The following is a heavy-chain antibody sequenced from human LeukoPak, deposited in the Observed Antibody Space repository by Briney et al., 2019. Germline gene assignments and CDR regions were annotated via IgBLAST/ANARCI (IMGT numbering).Heavy chain of an antibody. CDR2: INHSGST. V-gene: IGHV4-34*01. Sequence: SETLSLTCAVYGGSFSGYYWSWICQPPGKGLEWIGEINHSGSTNYNPSLKSRVTISVDTSKNQFSLKLSSVTAADTAVYYCARGKWYGSGLYYYYMDVWGKGTTVTVSS. D-gene: IGHD3-10*01. CDR3: ARGKWYGSGLYYYYMDV. CDR1: GGSFSGYY. J-gene: IGHJ6*03.